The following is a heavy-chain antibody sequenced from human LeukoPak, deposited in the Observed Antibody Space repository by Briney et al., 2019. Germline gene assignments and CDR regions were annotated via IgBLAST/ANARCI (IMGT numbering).Heavy chain of an antibody. Sequence: WASVKVSCKASGYTFTGYYMHWVRQAPGQGLEWMGWINPNSGGTNYAQKFQGRVTMTRDTSISTAYMELSRLRSDDTAVYYCARSHDYGDSEDYWGQGTLVTVSS. J-gene: IGHJ4*02. V-gene: IGHV1-2*02. D-gene: IGHD4-17*01. CDR3: ARSHDYGDSEDY. CDR2: INPNSGGT. CDR1: GYTFTGYY.